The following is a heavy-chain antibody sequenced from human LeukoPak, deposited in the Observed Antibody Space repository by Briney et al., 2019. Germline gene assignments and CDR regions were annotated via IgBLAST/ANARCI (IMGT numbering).Heavy chain of an antibody. CDR1: GFTFSSYT. V-gene: IGHV3-48*02. Sequence: GGSLRLSCAASGFTFSSYTMNWVRQAPGKGLEWGSYISGSSSTIYYADSVKGRFTISRDNAKNSLYLQMNSLRDEDTAVYYCARKTWDSSGYYCLDYWGQGTLVTVSS. J-gene: IGHJ4*02. CDR3: ARKTWDSSGYYCLDY. CDR2: ISGSSSTI. D-gene: IGHD3-22*01.